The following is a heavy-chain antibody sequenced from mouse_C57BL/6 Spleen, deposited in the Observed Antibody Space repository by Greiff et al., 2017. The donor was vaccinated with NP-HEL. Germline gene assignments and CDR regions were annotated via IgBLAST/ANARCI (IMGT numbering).Heavy chain of an antibody. J-gene: IGHJ2*01. CDR1: GYTFTDYY. D-gene: IGHD2-3*01. CDR2: INPYNGGT. Sequence: EVQLQQSGPVLVKPGASVKMSCKASGYTFTDYYMNWVKQSHGKSLEWIGVINPYNGGTSYNQKFKGKATLTVDKSSSTAYMELNSLTSEDSAVYYCAREGDGFPCDYWGQGTTRTVSS. CDR3: AREGDGFPCDY. V-gene: IGHV1-19*01.